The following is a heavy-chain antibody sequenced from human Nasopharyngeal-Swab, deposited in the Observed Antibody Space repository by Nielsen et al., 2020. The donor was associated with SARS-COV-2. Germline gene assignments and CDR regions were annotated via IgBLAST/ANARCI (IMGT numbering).Heavy chain of an antibody. CDR1: GDSVSSGSYY. Sequence: SETLSLTCTVSGDSVSSGSYYWSWIRQPPGKEVEWTGYIYNSGSTNYNPSLKSRVSISADTSKNQFSLKLSPVTAADTAVYYCARLNNDAFDIWGQGTMVTVSS. V-gene: IGHV4-61*01. CDR3: ARLNNDAFDI. CDR2: IYNSGST. D-gene: IGHD2/OR15-2a*01. J-gene: IGHJ3*02.